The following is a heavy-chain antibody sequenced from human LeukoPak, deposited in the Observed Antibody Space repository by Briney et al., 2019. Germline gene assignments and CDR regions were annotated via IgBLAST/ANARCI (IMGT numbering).Heavy chain of an antibody. Sequence: GGSLRLSCTASGFTFSTYGMSWVRQAPGKGLEWVAFIRYDGSNKYYADSVKGRFTISRDNSKNTLYLQMNSLRAEDTAVYYCAKVGWQQLAYFDYWGQGTLVTVSS. CDR2: IRYDGSNK. J-gene: IGHJ4*02. D-gene: IGHD6-13*01. CDR1: GFTFSTYG. V-gene: IGHV3-30*02. CDR3: AKVGWQQLAYFDY.